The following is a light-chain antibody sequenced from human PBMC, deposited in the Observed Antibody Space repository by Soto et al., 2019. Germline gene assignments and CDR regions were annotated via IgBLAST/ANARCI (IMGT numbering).Light chain of an antibody. Sequence: EIVLTHTPGTVALPAGESTTASLRAIQSVSRSYLAWCQQKARQAPRLLIYGASSRATGSTDRFSGSGSGTDFTLTISRLEPEDFAVYYCQQCRSSRTTFGQGTRLEI. V-gene: IGKV3-20*01. CDR2: GAS. CDR1: QSVSRSY. CDR3: QQCRSSRTT. J-gene: IGKJ5*01.